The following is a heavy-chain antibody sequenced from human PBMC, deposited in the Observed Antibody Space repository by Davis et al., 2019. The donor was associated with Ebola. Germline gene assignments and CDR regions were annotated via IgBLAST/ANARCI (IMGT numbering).Heavy chain of an antibody. CDR3: ARDLNDYVWGSYRCPNY. D-gene: IGHD3-16*02. V-gene: IGHV1-46*01. J-gene: IGHJ4*02. CDR1: GYTFTSYY. Sequence: ASVKVSCKASGYTFTSYYMHWVRQAPGQGLEWMGIINPSGGSTSYAQKFQGRVTMTRDTSTSTAYMELRSLRSDDTAVYYCARDLNDYVWGSYRCPNYWGQGTLSPSPQ. CDR2: INPSGGST.